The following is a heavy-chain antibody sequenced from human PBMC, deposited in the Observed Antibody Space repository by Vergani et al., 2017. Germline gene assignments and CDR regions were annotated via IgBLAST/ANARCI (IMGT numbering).Heavy chain of an antibody. J-gene: IGHJ4*02. Sequence: EVQLVESGGGLVKPGGSLRLSCAASGFTFSSCSMNWVRQAPGKGLEWVSSISSSSSYIYSADSVKGRFTISRDNAKNSLYLQMNSLRAEDTAVYYCARDLFYYDSSGYYSGFFDYWGQGTLVTVSS. V-gene: IGHV3-21*01. CDR1: GFTFSSCS. D-gene: IGHD3-22*01. CDR2: ISSSSSYI. CDR3: ARDLFYYDSSGYYSGFFDY.